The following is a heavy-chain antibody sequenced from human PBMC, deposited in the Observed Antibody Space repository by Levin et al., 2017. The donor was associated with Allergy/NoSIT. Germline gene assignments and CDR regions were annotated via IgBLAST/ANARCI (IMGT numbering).Heavy chain of an antibody. J-gene: IGHJ6*03. CDR3: AHSLGSGGSGSWGEDYYYDYYMDG. Sequence: GSGPTLVKPTQTLTLTCTFSGFSLSTSGVGVGWIRQPPGKALEWLALIYWDDDKRYSPSLKSRLTITKDTSKNQVVLTMTNMDPVDTATYYCAHSLGSGGSGSWGEDYYYDYYMDGWGKGTTVTVSS. D-gene: IGHD3-10*01. CDR1: GFSLSTSGVG. CDR2: IYWDDDK. V-gene: IGHV2-5*02.